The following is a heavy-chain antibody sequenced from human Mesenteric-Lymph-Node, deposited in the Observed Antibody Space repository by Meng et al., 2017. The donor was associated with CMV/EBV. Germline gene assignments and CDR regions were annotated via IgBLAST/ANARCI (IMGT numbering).Heavy chain of an antibody. D-gene: IGHD6-13*01. CDR1: GFSLNDRGMC. Sequence: SGPTLVKPTQTLTLTCSFSGFSLNDRGMCVSWVRQSPGKALEWIGYIYYSGITNYNPSLKSRVTISVDTSKNQFSLKLSSVTAADTAVYYCVTGYSSNYYVYWGQGTLVTVSS. CDR2: IYYSGIT. V-gene: IGHV4-61*08. CDR3: VTGYSSNYYVY. J-gene: IGHJ4*02.